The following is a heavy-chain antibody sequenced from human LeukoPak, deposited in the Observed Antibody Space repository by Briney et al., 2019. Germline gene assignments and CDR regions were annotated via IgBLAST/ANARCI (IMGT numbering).Heavy chain of an antibody. CDR2: IYSDGSV. CDR1: GGSISSHY. D-gene: IGHD6-13*01. CDR3: SIGPAASVYFDY. Sequence: SETLSLTCSVSGGSISSHYWSWLRQPAGKGLEWIGHIYSDGSVNYNPSVKSRVTMSVDTSKNQFSLKLYFVTAADTAVFYCSIGPAASVYFDYWDQGTLVTVSS. V-gene: IGHV4-4*07. J-gene: IGHJ4*02.